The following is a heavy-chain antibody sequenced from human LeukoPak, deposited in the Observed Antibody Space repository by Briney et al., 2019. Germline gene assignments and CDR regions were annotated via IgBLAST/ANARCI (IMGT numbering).Heavy chain of an antibody. Sequence: SQTLSLTCAISGDSVSSNSAAWNWVRQSPSRGLEWLGRTYYRSKWYNDYAVSVKSRITTNPDTSKNQFSLQLNSVTPEDTAVYYCARDLRAPAAAGTFDYWGQGTLVTVSS. V-gene: IGHV6-1*01. J-gene: IGHJ4*02. CDR2: TYYRSKWYN. CDR3: ARDLRAPAAAGTFDY. CDR1: GDSVSSNSAA. D-gene: IGHD6-13*01.